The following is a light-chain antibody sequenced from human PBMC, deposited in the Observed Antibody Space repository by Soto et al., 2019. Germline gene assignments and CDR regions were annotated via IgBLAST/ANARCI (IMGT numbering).Light chain of an antibody. CDR2: EVS. CDR1: SSDVGAYDY. Sequence: QSALTQPASLSGSPGQSITISCTGTSSDVGAYDYVSWYQQHPDKAHKLKIYEVSNRPSGVSNRFSGSKSVNTATLTISGLQAEDEADYYFSSYTSSSTRVFGTGTKLTVL. V-gene: IGLV2-14*03. CDR3: SSYTSSSTRV. J-gene: IGLJ1*01.